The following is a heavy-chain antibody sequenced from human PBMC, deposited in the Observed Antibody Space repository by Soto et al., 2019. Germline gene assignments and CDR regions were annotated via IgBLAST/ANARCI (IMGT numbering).Heavy chain of an antibody. J-gene: IGHJ1*01. V-gene: IGHV1-3*01. Sequence: AAGRVSCRASGGTFTGYAMHVVRQAPGQRLEWMGWIKAGNGNTKYSQKLQGRVTITRDTSASTAYMELSSLRSEDTAVYYCASAVAAPAEFDTRGQHNLLPVSS. D-gene: IGHD3-10*01. CDR3: ASAVAAPAEFDT. CDR2: IKAGNGNT. CDR1: GGTFTGYA.